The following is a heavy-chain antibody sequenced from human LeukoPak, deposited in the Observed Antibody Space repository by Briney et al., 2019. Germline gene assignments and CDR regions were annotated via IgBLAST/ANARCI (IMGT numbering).Heavy chain of an antibody. CDR2: IYTSGST. CDR1: GGSISSYY. Sequence: HPSETLSLTCTVSGGSISSYYWSWIRQPAGTGLEWIGRIYTSGSTNYNPSLKSRVTMSVDTSKNQFSLKLTAVTAADTAVYYCARTTEGGYTYGYFYYYYMDVWGKGTTVTISS. CDR3: ARTTEGGYTYGYFYYYYMDV. D-gene: IGHD5-18*01. V-gene: IGHV4-4*07. J-gene: IGHJ6*03.